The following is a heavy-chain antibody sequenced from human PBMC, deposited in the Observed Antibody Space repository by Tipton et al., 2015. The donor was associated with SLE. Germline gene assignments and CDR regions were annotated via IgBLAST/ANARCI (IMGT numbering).Heavy chain of an antibody. CDR3: ARMRGGYNAHH. D-gene: IGHD5-24*01. CDR1: GYSITSDY. J-gene: IGHJ5*02. V-gene: IGHV4-59*01. Sequence: TLSLTCNVSGYSITSDYWTWIRQPPGKGLEWIGYISYSGSTNYNPSVRSRVSISLDTSKNQFSLKVKSVTTADTAVYYCARMRGGYNAHHWGQGILVTVSS. CDR2: ISYSGST.